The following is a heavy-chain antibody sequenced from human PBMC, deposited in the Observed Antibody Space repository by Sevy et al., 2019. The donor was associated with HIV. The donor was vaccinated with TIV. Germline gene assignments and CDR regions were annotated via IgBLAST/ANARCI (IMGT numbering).Heavy chain of an antibody. CDR1: GFTFSGSA. Sequence: GSLRLSCAASGFTFSGSAMHWVRQASGKGLEWVGRIRSKANSYATAYAASVKGRFTISRDDSKNTAYLQMNSLKTEDTAVYYCTRVYCSGGSCYFDYWGQGTLVTVSS. CDR2: IRSKANSYAT. V-gene: IGHV3-73*01. J-gene: IGHJ4*02. D-gene: IGHD2-15*01. CDR3: TRVYCSGGSCYFDY.